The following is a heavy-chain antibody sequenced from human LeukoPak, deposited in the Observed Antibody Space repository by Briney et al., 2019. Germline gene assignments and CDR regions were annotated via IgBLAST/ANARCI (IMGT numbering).Heavy chain of an antibody. Sequence: SETLSLTCTVSGGSISSSSYYWGWIRQPPGKGLEWIGYIYHSGSTYYNPSLKSRVTISVDRSKNQFSLKLSSVTAADTAVYYCARGDGGALDYWGQGTLVTVSS. J-gene: IGHJ4*02. CDR3: ARGDGGALDY. CDR1: GGSISSSSYY. D-gene: IGHD3-16*01. CDR2: IYHSGST. V-gene: IGHV4-30-2*01.